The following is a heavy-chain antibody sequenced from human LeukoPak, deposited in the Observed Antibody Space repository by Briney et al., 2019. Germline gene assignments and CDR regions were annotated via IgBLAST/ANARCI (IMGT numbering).Heavy chain of an antibody. V-gene: IGHV1-24*01. J-gene: IGHJ3*02. Sequence: ASVKVSCKVSGYTLTELSMHWVRQAPGKGLEWMGGFDPEDGKTIYAQNFQGRVTMTEDTSTDTAYMELSSLRSEDTAVYYCATDLAVYTLFAFDIWGQGTMVTVSS. CDR1: GYTLTELS. D-gene: IGHD2-2*02. CDR3: ATDLAVYTLFAFDI. CDR2: FDPEDGKT.